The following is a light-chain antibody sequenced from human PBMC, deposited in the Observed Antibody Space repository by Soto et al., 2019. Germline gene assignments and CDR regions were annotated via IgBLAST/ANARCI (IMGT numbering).Light chain of an antibody. CDR2: AND. CDR1: SSNIGASFD. J-gene: IGLJ2*01. Sequence: QSVLTQPPSVSGAPGQRLTISCAGTSSNIGASFDVHWYQQLPGTAPKLLIYANDDRPSGVPDRFSGSTSGTSASLAITGLQAEDAADYYCQSYDNSLLAYVFGGGTKLTVL. CDR3: QSYDNSLLAYV. V-gene: IGLV1-40*01.